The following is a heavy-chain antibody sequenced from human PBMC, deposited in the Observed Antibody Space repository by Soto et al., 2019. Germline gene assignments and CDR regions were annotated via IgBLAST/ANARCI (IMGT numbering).Heavy chain of an antibody. CDR3: AKPLRYCTNGVCYTGYYYGMDV. J-gene: IGHJ6*02. CDR2: ISGSGGST. CDR1: GFTFSSYA. Sequence: EVQLLESGGGLVQPGGSLRLSCAASGFTFSSYAMSWVRQAPGKGLEWVSAISGSGGSTYYADSVKGRFTISRDNSKNTLYPKMNSLRAEDTAVYYCAKPLRYCTNGVCYTGYYYGMDVWGQGTTVTVSS. D-gene: IGHD2-8*01. V-gene: IGHV3-23*01.